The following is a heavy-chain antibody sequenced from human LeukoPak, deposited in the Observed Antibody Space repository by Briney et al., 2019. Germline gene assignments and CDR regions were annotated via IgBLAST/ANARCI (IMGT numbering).Heavy chain of an antibody. D-gene: IGHD3-3*01. J-gene: IGHJ4*02. CDR2: ITGSGDTT. CDR3: AKGLAYDFWSGYYRGGDY. V-gene: IGHV3-23*01. CDR1: GFTFTSYA. Sequence: GGSLRLSCAASGFTFTSYAMSWVRQAPGKGLEWVSAITGSGDTTYYADSVKGRFTISRDNSKNTLYLQMNSLRAEDTAVYYCAKGLAYDFWSGYYRGGDYWGQGTLVTVSS.